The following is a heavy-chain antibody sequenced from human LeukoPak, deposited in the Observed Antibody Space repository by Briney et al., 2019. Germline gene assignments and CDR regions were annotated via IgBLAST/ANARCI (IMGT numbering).Heavy chain of an antibody. CDR3: ARGHYYDSSGYFSVYYFDY. Sequence: QTGGSLRLSCAASGFTFSSYWMSWVRQAPGKGLEWVANIKQDGSEKYYVDSVKGRFTISRDNAKNSLFLQMNSLRAEDTAVYYCARGHYYDSSGYFSVYYFDYWGQGTLVTVSS. CDR2: IKQDGSEK. V-gene: IGHV3-7*01. D-gene: IGHD3-22*01. CDR1: GFTFSSYW. J-gene: IGHJ4*02.